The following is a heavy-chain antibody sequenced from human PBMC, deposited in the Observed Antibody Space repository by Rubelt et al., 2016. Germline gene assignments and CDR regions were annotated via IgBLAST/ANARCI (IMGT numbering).Heavy chain of an antibody. CDR3: ARGRRGSSSWLGRDYYGMDV. V-gene: IGHV4-34*01. CDR2: INHSGSP. D-gene: IGHD6-13*01. Sequence: QVQLQQWGAGLLKPSETLSLTCAVYGGSFSGYYWSWIRQPPGKGLEWIGEINHSGSPNYNPSLKSRVTISVDTSKNQFSLKLSSGTAADTAVYYCARGRRGSSSWLGRDYYGMDVWGQGTTVTVSS. CDR1: GGSFSGYY. J-gene: IGHJ6*02.